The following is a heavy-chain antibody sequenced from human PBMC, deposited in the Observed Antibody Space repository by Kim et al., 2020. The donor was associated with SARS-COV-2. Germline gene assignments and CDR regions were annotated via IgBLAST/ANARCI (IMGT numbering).Heavy chain of an antibody. V-gene: IGHV3-15*01. D-gene: IGHD3-9*01. J-gene: IGHJ4*02. Sequence: PVKGRFTISRDDSTHTLYLQMNSLKTEDTAVYYCTTAYYDILTGYYEFDYWGQGTLVTVSS. CDR3: TTAYYDILTGYYEFDY.